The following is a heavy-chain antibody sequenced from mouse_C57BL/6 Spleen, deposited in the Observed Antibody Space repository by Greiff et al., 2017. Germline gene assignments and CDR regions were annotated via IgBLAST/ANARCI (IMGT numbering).Heavy chain of an antibody. CDR1: GYTFQSYA. Sequence: VKLQESGPELVKPGASVKLSCKASGYTFQSYAINWVKQRPGQGLEWIGRLYHRDGSTKYNETFKGKATLTLEKSSSTAYMALHSLTSEDSAVFFGARTGYTTVVTNWYFDVWGTGTTVTVSS. D-gene: IGHD1-1*01. CDR3: ARTGYTTVVTNWYFDV. CDR2: LYHRDGST. V-gene: IGHV1-85*01. J-gene: IGHJ1*03.